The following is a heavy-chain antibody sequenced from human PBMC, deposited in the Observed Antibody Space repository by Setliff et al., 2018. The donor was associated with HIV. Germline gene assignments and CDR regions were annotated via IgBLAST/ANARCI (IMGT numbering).Heavy chain of an antibody. V-gene: IGHV4-34*01. Sequence: SETLSLTCVMDGGSLRDYYWSWIRQSPGEGLEWIGESNQSGSGNYNPSLKSRVTISVDTSWNEFFLNMGSVTAADTAVYYCAKGRRGYDSRLFYYHHGMDVWGQGTTVTVSS. CDR1: GGSLRDYY. J-gene: IGHJ6*02. CDR3: AKGRRGYDSRLFYYHHGMDV. CDR2: SNQSGSG. D-gene: IGHD5-12*01.